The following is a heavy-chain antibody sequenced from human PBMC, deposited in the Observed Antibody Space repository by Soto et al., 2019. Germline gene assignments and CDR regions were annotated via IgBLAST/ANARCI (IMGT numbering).Heavy chain of an antibody. Sequence: LGESLKISCKGSGYSFTSYWISWVRQMPGKGLEWMGRIDPSDSYTNYSPSFQGHVTISADKSISTAYLQWSSLKASDTAMYYCARWNRDLVAFDYWGQGTLVTVSS. CDR1: GYSFTSYW. J-gene: IGHJ4*02. CDR3: ARWNRDLVAFDY. V-gene: IGHV5-10-1*01. CDR2: IDPSDSYT. D-gene: IGHD1-1*01.